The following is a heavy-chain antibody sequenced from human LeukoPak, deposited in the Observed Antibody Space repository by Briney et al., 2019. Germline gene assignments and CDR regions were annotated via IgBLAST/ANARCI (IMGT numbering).Heavy chain of an antibody. CDR3: AKATGDSSGWYGLGYYFDY. CDR2: ISGSGGST. J-gene: IGHJ4*02. Sequence: GGSLRLSCAASGFTLSSYAMSWVRQAPGKGLEWVSAISGSGGSTYYADSVKGRFTISRDNSKNTLYLQMNSLRAEDTAVYYCAKATGDSSGWYGLGYYFDYWGQGTLVTVSS. V-gene: IGHV3-23*01. CDR1: GFTLSSYA. D-gene: IGHD6-19*01.